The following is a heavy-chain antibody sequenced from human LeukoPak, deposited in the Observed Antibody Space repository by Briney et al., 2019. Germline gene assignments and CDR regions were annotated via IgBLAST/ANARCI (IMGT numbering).Heavy chain of an antibody. Sequence: SETLSLTCTVSGNSFGDYYWSWMRQPAGKGLEWIGRIYTSGSTTYNPSLKSRVTMSVDTSKSQFSLKLSSVTAADTAVYYCARSPRFSMVRGAFEMDVWGKGTTVTISS. D-gene: IGHD3-10*01. V-gene: IGHV4-4*07. CDR2: IYTSGST. J-gene: IGHJ6*04. CDR1: GNSFGDYY. CDR3: ARSPRFSMVRGAFEMDV.